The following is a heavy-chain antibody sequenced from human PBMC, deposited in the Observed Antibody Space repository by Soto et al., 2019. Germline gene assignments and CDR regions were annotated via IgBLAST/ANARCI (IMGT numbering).Heavy chain of an antibody. D-gene: IGHD5-12*01. J-gene: IGHJ6*03. V-gene: IGHV5-51*01. CDR2: IYPGDSDT. Sequence: GESLKISCKGSGYSFTSYWIGWVRQMPGKGLEWMGIIYPGDSDTRYSPSFQGQVTISADKSISTAYLQWSSLKASDTAMYYCARHGWLRLYGNYYYYMDVWGKGTTVTVSS. CDR1: GYSFTSYW. CDR3: ARHGWLRLYGNYYYYMDV.